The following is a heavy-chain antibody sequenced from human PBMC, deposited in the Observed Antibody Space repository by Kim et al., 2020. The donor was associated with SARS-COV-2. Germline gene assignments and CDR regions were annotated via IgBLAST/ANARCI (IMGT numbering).Heavy chain of an antibody. CDR1: GYTFSSYA. D-gene: IGHD2-8*01. CDR3: ARKYGASVY. V-gene: IGHV1-3*01. Sequence: ASVKVSCKTSGYTFSSYAVHWVRQAPGQSLEWLGWINAGNDDTKVSQMFQGRITITRDTSASTAYLELRSLRSDDTAMYYCARKYGASVYWGQGTLVTVS. J-gene: IGHJ4*02. CDR2: INAGNDDT.